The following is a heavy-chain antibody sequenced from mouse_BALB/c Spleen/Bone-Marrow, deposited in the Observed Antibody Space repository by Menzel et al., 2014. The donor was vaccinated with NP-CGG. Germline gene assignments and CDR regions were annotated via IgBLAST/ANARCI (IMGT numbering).Heavy chain of an antibody. V-gene: IGHV1-9*01. J-gene: IGHJ4*01. D-gene: IGHD2-10*01. CDR2: ILPGSGST. CDR3: ARAYYVNYDAMDY. Sequence: QVQLKESGAELMKPGASMKISCKATGYTFSSYWIEWVKQRPGHGLEWIGEILPGSGSTNYNERFKGKATFTADTSSNTAYMQLSSLTSEDSAVYYCARAYYVNYDAMDYWGQGTSVTVPS. CDR1: GYTFSSYW.